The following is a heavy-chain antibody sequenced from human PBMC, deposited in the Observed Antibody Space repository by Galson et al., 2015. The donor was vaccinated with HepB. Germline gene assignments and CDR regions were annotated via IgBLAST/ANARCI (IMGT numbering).Heavy chain of an antibody. V-gene: IGHV2-5*02. D-gene: IGHD3-16*01. CDR2: IYWDDDK. J-gene: IGHJ4*02. Sequence: PALVKPTQTLTLTCTFSGFSFSTKGVGVAWIRQPPGKALEWLALIYWDDDKSYSPSLKSRLTIAKDTSRNQVVLTLTNMDLVDTATYYCAHRGGPETAGGGDFDSWGQGTLVTVSS. CDR3: AHRGGPETAGGGDFDS. CDR1: GFSFSTKGVG.